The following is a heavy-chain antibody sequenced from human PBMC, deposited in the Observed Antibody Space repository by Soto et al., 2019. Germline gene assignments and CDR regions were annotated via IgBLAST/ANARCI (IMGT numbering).Heavy chain of an antibody. CDR1: GGSISSYY. CDR3: ARTTRIAAAGTVDRFDP. CDR2: IYYSGSS. Sequence: QVQLQESGPGLVKPSETLSLTCTVSGGSISSYYWSWIRQPPGKGLEWIGYIYYSGSSNYNPSLKSRVTISVDTSTNQFSLKLSSVTAADTAVYYCARTTRIAAAGTVDRFDPWGQGTLVTVSS. V-gene: IGHV4-59*01. J-gene: IGHJ5*02. D-gene: IGHD6-13*01.